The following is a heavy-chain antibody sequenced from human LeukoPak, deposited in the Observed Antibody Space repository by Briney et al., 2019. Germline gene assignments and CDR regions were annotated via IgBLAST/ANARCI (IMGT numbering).Heavy chain of an antibody. Sequence: SETLSLTCTVSGGSIRSDDYYWSWIRQPPGKGLEWIGYIHHSGRTYYNPSLNSRVTVSVDTSKNQFSLKLSSVTAADTAVYYCARELGGYFDGYYFDCWGQGTLVTVSS. V-gene: IGHV4-30-4*08. CDR1: GGSIRSDDYY. J-gene: IGHJ4*02. D-gene: IGHD3-22*01. CDR2: IHHSGRT. CDR3: ARELGGYFDGYYFDC.